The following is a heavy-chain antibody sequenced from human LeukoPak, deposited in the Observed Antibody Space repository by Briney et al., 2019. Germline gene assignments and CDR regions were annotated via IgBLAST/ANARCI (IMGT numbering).Heavy chain of an antibody. CDR1: GFTFSSYW. CDR2: IKTDGSLT. J-gene: IGHJ4*02. CDR3: ARDLNWETY. Sequence: PGGSLRLSCVASGFTFSSYWMTWVRQAPGKWLEWVANIKTDGSLTYYVDSVKGRFTISRDNAKNSLYLQMNSLRAEDTAVYYCARDLNWETYWGQGTLVSVSS. D-gene: IGHD7-27*01. V-gene: IGHV3-7*01.